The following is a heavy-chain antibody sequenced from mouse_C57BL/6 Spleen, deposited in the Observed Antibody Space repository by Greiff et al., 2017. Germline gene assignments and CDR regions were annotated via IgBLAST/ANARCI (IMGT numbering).Heavy chain of an antibody. CDR3: ARLGLFITTADY. D-gene: IGHD1-1*01. V-gene: IGHV1-53*01. J-gene: IGHJ2*01. Sequence: QVQLKQPGTELVKPGASVKLSCKASGYTFTSYWMHWVKQRPGQGLEWIGNINPSNGGTNYNEKFKSKATLTVDKSSSTAYMQLSSLTSEDSAVYYCARLGLFITTADYWGQGTTLTVSS. CDR2: INPSNGGT. CDR1: GYTFTSYW.